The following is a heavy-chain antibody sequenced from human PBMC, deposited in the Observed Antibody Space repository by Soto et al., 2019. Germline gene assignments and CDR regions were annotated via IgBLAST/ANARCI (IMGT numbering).Heavy chain of an antibody. J-gene: IGHJ4*02. CDR1: GGTFSSYA. CDR2: IIPIFGTA. CDR3: ARDCSSTSCYPN. V-gene: IGHV1-69*13. Sequence: ASVKVSCKASGGTFSSYAISWVRQAPGQGLEWMGGIIPIFGTANYAQKFQGRVTITADESTSTAYMELSSLRSEDTAVYYCARDCSSTSCYPNWGQGTLVTVSS. D-gene: IGHD2-2*01.